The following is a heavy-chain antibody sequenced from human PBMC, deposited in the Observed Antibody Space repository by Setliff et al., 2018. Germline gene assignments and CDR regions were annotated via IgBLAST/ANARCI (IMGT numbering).Heavy chain of an antibody. J-gene: IGHJ4*02. D-gene: IGHD3-10*01. V-gene: IGHV4-39*01. Sequence: PSETLSLTCTVSGDSISSTSDQWGWVRQPPGQGLEWIGSIYYTGPAYYNPSLKSRVTISVDTSKNQFSRQVTSLAATDTALYFCARHEFVGGYYGSVTYRHFDYWGQGILVTVSS. CDR1: GDSISSTSDQ. CDR2: IYYTGPA. CDR3: ARHEFVGGYYGSVTYRHFDY.